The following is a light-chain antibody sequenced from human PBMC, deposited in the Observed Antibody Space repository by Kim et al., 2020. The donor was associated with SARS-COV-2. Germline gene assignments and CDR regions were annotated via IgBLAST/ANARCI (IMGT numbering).Light chain of an antibody. CDR3: QQYNNWPPT. Sequence: LSPGESATLSCWTSQSVRSNLAWYQQKPGQAPRLLIYDASTRAAGIPARFSGSGSGTEFTFTISSLQSEDFAVYYCQQYNNWPPTFGQGTKVDIK. CDR2: DAS. CDR1: QSVRSN. V-gene: IGKV3-15*01. J-gene: IGKJ1*01.